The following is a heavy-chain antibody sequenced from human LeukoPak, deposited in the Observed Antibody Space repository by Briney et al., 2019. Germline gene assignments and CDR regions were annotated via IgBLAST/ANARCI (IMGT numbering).Heavy chain of an antibody. Sequence: GGSLRLSCAASGFTFSSYGMHWVRQAPGKGLEWVAFIRYGGSNKYYADSVKGRFTISRDNSKNTLYLQMNSLRAEDTAVYYCAKDGGYCSSTSCQNYYYYYMDVWGKRTTVTVSS. CDR1: GFTFSSYG. D-gene: IGHD2-2*03. CDR2: IRYGGSNK. J-gene: IGHJ6*03. V-gene: IGHV3-30*02. CDR3: AKDGGYCSSTSCQNYYYYYMDV.